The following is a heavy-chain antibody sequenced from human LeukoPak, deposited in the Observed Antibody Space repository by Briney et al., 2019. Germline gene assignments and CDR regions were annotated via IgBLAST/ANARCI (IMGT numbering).Heavy chain of an antibody. D-gene: IGHD5-18*01. V-gene: IGHV3-23*01. CDR2: ISGSGGST. Sequence: GGSLRLSCAASGFTFSNAWMSWVRQAPGKGLEWVSAISGSGGSTYYADSVKGRFTISRDNSKNTLYLQMNSLRAEDTAVYYCAISAMVTDWYFDLWGRGTLVTVSS. CDR3: AISAMVTDWYFDL. CDR1: GFTFSNAW. J-gene: IGHJ2*01.